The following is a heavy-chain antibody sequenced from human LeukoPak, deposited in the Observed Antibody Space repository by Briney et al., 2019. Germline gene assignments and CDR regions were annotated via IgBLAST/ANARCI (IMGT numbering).Heavy chain of an antibody. V-gene: IGHV3-33*06. CDR1: GFTFSSYG. CDR3: AKDPGYSSGWYFST. D-gene: IGHD6-19*01. J-gene: IGHJ5*02. CDR2: IWYGGSNK. Sequence: PGRSLRLSCAASGFTFSSYGMHWVRQAPGKGLEWVAVIWYGGSNKYYADSVRGRFTISRDNSKNTLYLQMNSLRAEDTAVYYCAKDPGYSSGWYFSTWGQGTLVTVSS.